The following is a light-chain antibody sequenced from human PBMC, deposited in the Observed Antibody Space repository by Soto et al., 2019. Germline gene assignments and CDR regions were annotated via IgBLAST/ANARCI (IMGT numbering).Light chain of an antibody. CDR3: QQYNKWPAYI. V-gene: IGKV3-15*01. Sequence: EIVMTQSPATLSVSPGDTATLSCRASQSVSSYLAWYQQRPGQAPRLLIYGAPTRATGIPARFSGGGSGTEFTLTITTLQSEDFAIYYWQQYNKWPAYIFGQGTKLEIK. CDR2: GAP. CDR1: QSVSSY. J-gene: IGKJ2*01.